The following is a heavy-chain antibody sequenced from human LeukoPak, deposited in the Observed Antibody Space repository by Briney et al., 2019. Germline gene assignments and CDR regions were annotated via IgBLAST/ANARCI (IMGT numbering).Heavy chain of an antibody. D-gene: IGHD2-2*01. CDR3: ASGFGFDCSSTSCSYFDY. V-gene: IGHV3-7*01. Sequence: PGGSLRLSCAASGFTFSSYWMSWVRQAPGKGLGWVASIKQDGSEKYYVDSVKGRFTISRDNAKNSLYLQMNSLRAEDTAVYYCASGFGFDCSSTSCSYFDYWGQGTLVTVSS. CDR2: IKQDGSEK. CDR1: GFTFSSYW. J-gene: IGHJ4*02.